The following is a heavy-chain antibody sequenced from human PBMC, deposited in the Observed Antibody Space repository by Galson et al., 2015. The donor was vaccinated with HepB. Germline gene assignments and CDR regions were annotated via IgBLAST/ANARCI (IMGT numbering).Heavy chain of an antibody. CDR1: GGTFSSYA. D-gene: IGHD6-6*01. Sequence: SVKVSCKASGGTFSSYAISWVRQAPGQGLEWMGGIIPIFGIANYAQKFQGRVTITADESTSTAYMELSSLRSEDTAVYYCARVLGDHIAARPRSWFDPWGQGTLVTVSS. CDR3: ARVLGDHIAARPRSWFDP. J-gene: IGHJ5*02. CDR2: IIPIFGIA. V-gene: IGHV1-69*13.